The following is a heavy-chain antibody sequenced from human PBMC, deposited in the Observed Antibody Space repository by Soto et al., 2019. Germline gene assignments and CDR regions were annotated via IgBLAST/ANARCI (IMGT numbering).Heavy chain of an antibody. CDR3: AREYCGGNCYFDY. D-gene: IGHD2-21*01. J-gene: IGHJ4*02. V-gene: IGHV3-66*01. Sequence: GGSLRLSCAASGFTVSSNYMSWVRQAPGKGLEWVSVIYSGGSTYYADSVKGRFTISRDNAKNTLYLHMDSLRAEDTAVYYCAREYCGGNCYFDYWGQGTLVTVSS. CDR1: GFTVSSNY. CDR2: IYSGGST.